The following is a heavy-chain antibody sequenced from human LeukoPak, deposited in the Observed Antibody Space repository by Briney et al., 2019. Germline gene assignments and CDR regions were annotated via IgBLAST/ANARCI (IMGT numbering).Heavy chain of an antibody. V-gene: IGHV4-59*01. CDR2: IYYSGST. Sequence: SETLSLTCTVSGGSISTYYWSWIRQPPGKGLEWIGYIYYSGSTNYNPSLKSRVTISVDTSKNQFSLKLSSVTAADTAVYYCARDTEMALYYWGQGTLVTVS. CDR3: ARDTEMALYY. J-gene: IGHJ4*02. CDR1: GGSISTYY. D-gene: IGHD5-24*01.